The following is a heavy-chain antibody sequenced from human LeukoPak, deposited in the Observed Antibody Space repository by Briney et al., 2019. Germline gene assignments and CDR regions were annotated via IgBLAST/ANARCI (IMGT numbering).Heavy chain of an antibody. Sequence: AASVRVSCKASGYTFTSYYMHWVRQAPGQGLEWMGIINPSGGSTSYAQKFQGRVTMTRDTSTSTVYMELSSLRSEDTAVYYCARVRGCSGGSCYSSGDYYDSSGYPDYWGQGTLVTVSS. CDR1: GYTFTSYY. V-gene: IGHV1-46*01. D-gene: IGHD2-15*01. CDR2: INPSGGST. J-gene: IGHJ4*02. CDR3: ARVRGCSGGSCYSSGDYYDSSGYPDY.